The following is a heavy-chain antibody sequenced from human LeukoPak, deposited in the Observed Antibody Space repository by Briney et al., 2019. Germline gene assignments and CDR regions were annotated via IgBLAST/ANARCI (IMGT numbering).Heavy chain of an antibody. Sequence: GGSLRLSSVASGFTFSSYAMSWVRQAPGKGLEWVSVVSGGGHNTHYADSVKGRFTMSRNKSKRTVNLQMNSLRAEDTAVYYCAKDRSSWYYSFDSWGQGTLVTVSS. J-gene: IGHJ4*02. CDR2: VSGGGHNT. CDR3: AKDRSSWYYSFDS. D-gene: IGHD3-3*01. V-gene: IGHV3-23*01. CDR1: GFTFSSYA.